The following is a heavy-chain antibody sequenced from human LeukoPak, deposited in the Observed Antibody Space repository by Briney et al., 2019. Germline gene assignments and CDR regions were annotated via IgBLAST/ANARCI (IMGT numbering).Heavy chain of an antibody. Sequence: GASVKVSCKASGYTFTSYGISWVRQAPGQGLGWMGWISAYNGYTNYAQKFQGRVTMTRNTSISTAYMELSSLRSEDTAVYYCAREGAFERDAFDIWGQGTMVTVSS. V-gene: IGHV1-18*01. CDR1: GYTFTSYG. D-gene: IGHD3-16*01. CDR3: AREGAFERDAFDI. CDR2: ISAYNGYT. J-gene: IGHJ3*02.